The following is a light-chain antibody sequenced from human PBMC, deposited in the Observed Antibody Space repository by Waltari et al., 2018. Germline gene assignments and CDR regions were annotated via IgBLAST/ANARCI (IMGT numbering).Light chain of an antibody. Sequence: DIQVPQSPSSLSASVGDRVSISCRASQSINVYVDWYQQKPGKAPKLLIYGASTLQSGVPSRFSGSGSGTDFTLTISSLQPEDFASYYCQQSYKTPYTFGQGTKLEF. CDR1: QSINVY. CDR2: GAS. J-gene: IGKJ2*01. CDR3: QQSYKTPYT. V-gene: IGKV1-39*01.